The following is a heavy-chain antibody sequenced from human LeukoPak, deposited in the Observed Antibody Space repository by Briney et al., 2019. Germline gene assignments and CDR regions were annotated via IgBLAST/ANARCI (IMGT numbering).Heavy chain of an antibody. CDR3: AKSMSTVTASPY. J-gene: IGHJ4*02. D-gene: IGHD4-17*01. CDR2: ISGDGGST. Sequence: GGSLRLSCAASGFTLDDYAMQWFRQAPGKGLEWVSLISGDGGSTYYADSVRGRFTISRDNSKNTLYLQINGLRADDTAVYYCAKSMSTVTASPYWGQGTLVTVSS. CDR1: GFTLDDYA. V-gene: IGHV3-43*02.